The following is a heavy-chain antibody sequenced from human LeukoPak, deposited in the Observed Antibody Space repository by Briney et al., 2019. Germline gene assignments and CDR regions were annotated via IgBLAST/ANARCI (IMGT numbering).Heavy chain of an antibody. CDR2: MNPNSGNT. V-gene: IGHV1-8*03. CDR1: GYTFTSYD. D-gene: IGHD6-6*01. J-gene: IGHJ4*02. Sequence: ASVKVSCKASGYTFTSYDINWVRQATGQGLEWMGWMNPNSGNTGYAQKFQGRVTITRNTSISTAYMELSSLRSEDMAVYYCARAVGLRPRAAPGYWGQGTLVTVSS. CDR3: ARAVGLRPRAAPGY.